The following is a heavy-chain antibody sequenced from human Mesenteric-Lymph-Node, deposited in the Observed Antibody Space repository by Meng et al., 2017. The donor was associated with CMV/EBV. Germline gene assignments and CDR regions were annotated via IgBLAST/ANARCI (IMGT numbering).Heavy chain of an antibody. J-gene: IGHJ4*02. D-gene: IGHD6-13*01. CDR3: AAGFIAASGLVD. Sequence: SETLSLTCTVSGGSVSSGNYYWSWVRQPPGKGLEWIGYIFHTGSTNYNPSLKSRVTISVDTSKTHFSLKLTSVTAADAAVYYCAAGFIAASGLVDWGQGTLVIVSS. CDR1: GGSVSSGNYY. V-gene: IGHV4-61*03. CDR2: IFHTGST.